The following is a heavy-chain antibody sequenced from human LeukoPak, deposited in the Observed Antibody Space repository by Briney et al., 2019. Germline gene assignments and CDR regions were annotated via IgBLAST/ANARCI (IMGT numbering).Heavy chain of an antibody. D-gene: IGHD1-26*01. CDR3: ARGIVGGTGTRHFDN. J-gene: IGHJ4*02. Sequence: GGSLRLSCAASGFTFSSYAMSWVRQAPGKGLEWVSSISSSSSDIYYADSVKGRFTISRDNAKNSLYLQMNSLRAEDTAVFYCARGIVGGTGTRHFDNWGQGTLVTVPS. CDR2: ISSSSSDI. V-gene: IGHV3-21*06. CDR1: GFTFSSYA.